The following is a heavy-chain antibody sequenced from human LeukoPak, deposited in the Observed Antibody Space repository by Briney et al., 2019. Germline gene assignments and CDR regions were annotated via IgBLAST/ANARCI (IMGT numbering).Heavy chain of an antibody. CDR3: AFGGGTTGLFDY. CDR1: GFTFGNFN. Sequence: GGSLRLSCAASGFTFGNFNMNWVRQAPGKGLEWVSYISSSSDTIYYTDSVEGRFTISRDNAKNPLYLQMNSLRAEDTAVYYCAFGGGTTGLFDYWGQGTLVTVSS. CDR2: ISSSSDTI. J-gene: IGHJ4*02. V-gene: IGHV3-48*04. D-gene: IGHD1-1*01.